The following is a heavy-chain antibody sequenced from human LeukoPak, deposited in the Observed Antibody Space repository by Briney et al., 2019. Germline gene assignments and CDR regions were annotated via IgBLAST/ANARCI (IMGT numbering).Heavy chain of an antibody. D-gene: IGHD6-13*01. Sequence: ASVKVSCKASGYSFTGYYIHWVRQAPGQGLEWMGWIIPHSGGTHYAQKFQGRVTMTRDTSTSTAYMELSRLISDDTAVYYCARVKGQIAAAGRGDYWGQGTLVTVSS. CDR1: GYSFTGYY. CDR2: IIPHSGGT. J-gene: IGHJ4*02. V-gene: IGHV1-2*02. CDR3: ARVKGQIAAAGRGDY.